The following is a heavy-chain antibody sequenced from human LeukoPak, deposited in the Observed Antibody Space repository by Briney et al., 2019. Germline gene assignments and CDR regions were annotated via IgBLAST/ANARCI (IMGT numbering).Heavy chain of an antibody. CDR2: ISGSGRST. J-gene: IGHJ4*02. CDR1: GFTFSSYA. V-gene: IGHV3-23*01. D-gene: IGHD6-13*01. CDR3: AKILDTGSSWYDWYFDY. Sequence: PGGSLRLSCAASGFTFSSYAMSWVRQAPGKGLEWVSTISGSGRSTYYADSVKGRFTISRDNSKNTLSLQMNSLRAGDTAVYYCAKILDTGSSWYDWYFDYWGQGTLVTVSS.